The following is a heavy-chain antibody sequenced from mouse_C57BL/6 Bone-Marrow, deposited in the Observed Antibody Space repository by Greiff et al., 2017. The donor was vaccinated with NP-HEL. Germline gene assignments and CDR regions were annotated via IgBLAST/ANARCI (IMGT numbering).Heavy chain of an antibody. D-gene: IGHD2-4*01. CDR2: IYPGSGST. CDR1: GYTFTSYW. V-gene: IGHV1-55*01. J-gene: IGHJ4*01. CDR3: ASSPIYYDFYYAMDY. Sequence: QVQLQQPGAELVKPGASVKMSCKASGYTFTSYWITWVKQRPGQGLEWIGDIYPGSGSTNYNEKFKSKATLTVDTSSSTAYMPLSSLTSEDSAVYYCASSPIYYDFYYAMDYWGQGTSVTVSS.